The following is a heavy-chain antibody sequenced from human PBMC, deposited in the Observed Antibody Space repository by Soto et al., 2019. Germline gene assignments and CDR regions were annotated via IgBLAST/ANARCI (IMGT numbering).Heavy chain of an antibody. CDR2: TYYRSKWYN. D-gene: IGHD3-3*01. CDR3: ARVLRFLEWLPEGDYGMDV. J-gene: IGHJ6*02. CDR1: GDSVSSNSAA. Sequence: SQTLSLTCVISGDSVSSNSAAWNWIRQSPSRGLEWLGRTYYRSKWYNDYAVSVKSRITINPDTSKNQFSLQLNSVTPEDTAVYYCARVLRFLEWLPEGDYGMDVWGQGTTVTVSS. V-gene: IGHV6-1*01.